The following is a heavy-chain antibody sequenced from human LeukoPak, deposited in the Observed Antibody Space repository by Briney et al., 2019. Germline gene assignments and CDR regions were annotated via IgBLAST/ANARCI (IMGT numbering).Heavy chain of an antibody. Sequence: SETLSLTCTASGGSISSYYWSWIRQPPGKGLEWIGYIYYSGSTNYNPSLKSRVTISVDTSKNQFSLKLSSVTAADTAVYYCARLDYGSKLLNYYMDVWGNGTTVTVSS. CDR2: IYYSGST. J-gene: IGHJ6*03. CDR1: GGSISSYY. CDR3: ARLDYGSKLLNYYMDV. V-gene: IGHV4-59*01. D-gene: IGHD4-23*01.